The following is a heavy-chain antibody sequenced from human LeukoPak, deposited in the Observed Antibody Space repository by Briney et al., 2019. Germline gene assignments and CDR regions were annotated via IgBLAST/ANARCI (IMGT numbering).Heavy chain of an antibody. CDR1: AYTFTVHY. CDR2: IKPDSGAT. CDR3: ARDHDYGPAY. Sequence: GASVTVSCKASAYTFTVHYLHWLRQAPGQGLEWMGWIKPDSGATNFAQNFQGRVTMTSDTSINTAYMELSSLTSDDTAMYYCARDHDYGPAYWGQGTLVTVSA. J-gene: IGHJ4*02. D-gene: IGHD4/OR15-4a*01. V-gene: IGHV1-2*02.